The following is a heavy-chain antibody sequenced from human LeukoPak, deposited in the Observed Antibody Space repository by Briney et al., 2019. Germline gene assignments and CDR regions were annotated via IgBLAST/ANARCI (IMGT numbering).Heavy chain of an antibody. Sequence: SETLSLTCAVYGGSFSGYYWSWIRQPPGKGLEWIGEINHSGSTNYNPSLRSRVTISVDTSKNQFSLKLSSVTAADTAVYYCARGQLAAAGTPDYWGQGTLVTVSS. CDR1: GGSFSGYY. J-gene: IGHJ4*02. D-gene: IGHD6-13*01. V-gene: IGHV4-34*01. CDR3: ARGQLAAAGTPDY. CDR2: INHSGST.